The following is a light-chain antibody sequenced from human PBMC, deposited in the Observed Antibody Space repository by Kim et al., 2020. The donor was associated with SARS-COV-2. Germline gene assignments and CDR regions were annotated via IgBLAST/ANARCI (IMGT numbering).Light chain of an antibody. CDR1: PGVSIRD. CDR2: GAS. J-gene: IGKJ2*01. Sequence: SPGAMATLSRSASPGVSIRDLVWYQQKPRQAPRLLIYGASSRATSTPDRFSGSGSGTDFTLTISRLEPEDFAVYYCQQYGSSLMYTFGQGTKLEI. V-gene: IGKV3-20*01. CDR3: QQYGSSLMYT.